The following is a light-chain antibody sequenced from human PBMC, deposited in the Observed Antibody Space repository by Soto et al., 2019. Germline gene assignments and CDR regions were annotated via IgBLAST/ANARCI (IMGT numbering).Light chain of an antibody. CDR3: SSYITTDIRV. CDR1: SSDVGRYNY. Sequence: QSALTQPPSASGSLGQSVTIPCTGTSSDVGRYNYVSWYQQHPGKVPKLLIYEVXXRPSGVTDRFSGSKSGNTASLTISGLQAEDEANYYCSSYITTDIRVFGTGTKVTV. J-gene: IGLJ1*01. V-gene: IGLV2-8*01. CDR2: EVX.